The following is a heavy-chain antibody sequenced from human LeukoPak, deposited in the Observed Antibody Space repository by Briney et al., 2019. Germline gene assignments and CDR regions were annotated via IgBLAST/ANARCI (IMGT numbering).Heavy chain of an antibody. J-gene: IGHJ4*02. D-gene: IGHD3-22*01. CDR2: IKQDGSEK. V-gene: IGHV3-7*01. CDR3: ARGLAYYYDSSAYFLDY. CDR1: GFTFSSYW. Sequence: GGSLRLSCAASGFTFSSYWMSWVRQAPGKGLEWVANIKQDGSEKYYVDPVKGRFTISRDNSKNTLYLQMNSLRAEDTAVYYCARGLAYYYDSSAYFLDYWGQGTLVTVSS.